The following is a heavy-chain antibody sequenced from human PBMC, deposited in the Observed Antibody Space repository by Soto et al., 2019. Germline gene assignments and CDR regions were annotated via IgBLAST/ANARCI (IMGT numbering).Heavy chain of an antibody. CDR3: ATSPGLGGVTTSLDYYSYYMDV. D-gene: IGHD4-17*01. CDR1: GGSISSYY. V-gene: IGHV4-59*01. Sequence: SETLSLTCTVSGGSISSYYWSWIRQPPGKGLEWIGYIYYSGSTNYNPSLKSRVTISVDTSKNQFSLKLSSVTAADTAVYYCATSPGLGGVTTSLDYYSYYMDVWGKGTTVTVSS. CDR2: IYYSGST. J-gene: IGHJ6*03.